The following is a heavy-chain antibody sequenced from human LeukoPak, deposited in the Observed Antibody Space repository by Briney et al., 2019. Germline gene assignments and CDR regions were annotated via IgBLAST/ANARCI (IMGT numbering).Heavy chain of an antibody. CDR1: GYSFTSYW. J-gene: IGHJ4*02. Sequence: GESLKISCKGSGYSFTSYWIGWVRQMPGNGLEWVGIIYPGDSDTRYSPSFQGQVTISADKSISTAYLQWSSLKASDTAMYYCARHEASHCSGGSCYYSLDYWGQGTLVTVSS. V-gene: IGHV5-51*01. D-gene: IGHD2-15*01. CDR3: ARHEASHCSGGSCYYSLDY. CDR2: IYPGDSDT.